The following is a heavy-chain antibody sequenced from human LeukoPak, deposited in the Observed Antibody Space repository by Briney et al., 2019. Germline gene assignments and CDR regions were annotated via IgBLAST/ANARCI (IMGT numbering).Heavy chain of an antibody. J-gene: IGHJ3*01. CDR1: GFTFSSYS. D-gene: IGHD3-3*01. CDR3: ARFLGDILTDGFDV. V-gene: IGHV3-48*02. Sequence: GGSLRLSCAASGFTFSSYSMNWVRQAPGKGPEWLSYISSSSTTIYYADSVKGRFTISRDNARNSLSLQMNSLRDEDTAVYYCARFLGDILTDGFDVWGQGTMVTVS. CDR2: ISSSSTTI.